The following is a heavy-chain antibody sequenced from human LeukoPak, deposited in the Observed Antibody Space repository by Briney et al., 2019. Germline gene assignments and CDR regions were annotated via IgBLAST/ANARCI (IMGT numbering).Heavy chain of an antibody. CDR2: IHYSGYT. V-gene: IGHV4-59*01. D-gene: IGHD7-27*01. CDR1: GGSISNYY. CDR3: ARHWGSDWYFDL. Sequence: SETLSLTCAVSGGSISNYYCSWLRQPPGKGLEWLGYIHYSGYTNYNPSLKSRVTISVDTSKNQFSLNLSSVTAADTAVYYCARHWGSDWYFDLGGRGTLVTVSS. J-gene: IGHJ2*01.